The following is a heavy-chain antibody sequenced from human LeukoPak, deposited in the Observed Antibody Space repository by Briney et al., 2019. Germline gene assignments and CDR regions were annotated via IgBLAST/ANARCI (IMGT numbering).Heavy chain of an antibody. V-gene: IGHV6-1*01. J-gene: IGHJ4*02. CDR3: ARDGFYYGSGSYYHY. Sequence: SQTFSLTCAISGDSVSSNSAAWNWIRQSPSRDLEWLGRTYYRSKWYNDYAVSVKSRITINPDTSKNQFSLQLNSVTPEDTAVYYCARDGFYYGSGSYYHYWGQGTLVTVSS. CDR2: TYYRSKWYN. D-gene: IGHD3-10*01. CDR1: GDSVSSNSAA.